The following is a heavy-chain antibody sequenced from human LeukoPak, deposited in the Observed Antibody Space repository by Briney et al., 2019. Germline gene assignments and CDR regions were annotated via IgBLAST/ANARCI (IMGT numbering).Heavy chain of an antibody. V-gene: IGHV4-61*10. CDR1: GGSLSSIYY. J-gene: IGHJ3*02. CDR3: ARDYYDFHAFDI. Sequence: SETLSLTCTVSGGSLSSIYYWSWIRQPAGKGLEWIGRIYSSGSTNYNPSLKSRVTISVDTSKNQFSLKLSSVTAADTAVYYCARDYYDFHAFDIWGQGTMVTVSS. CDR2: IYSSGST. D-gene: IGHD3-3*01.